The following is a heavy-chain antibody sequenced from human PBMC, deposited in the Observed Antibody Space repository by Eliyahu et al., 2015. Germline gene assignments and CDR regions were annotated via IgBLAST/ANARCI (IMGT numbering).Heavy chain of an antibody. J-gene: IGHJ3*02. CDR1: GYTFTNYY. Sequence: QVQLVQSGAEVKKPGASVKISCKASGYTFTNYYMHWVRQAPGEGLEWMGMINPSGGSTAYAQKLQGRVIVTRDTSTSTVYMDLSSLSSEDTAVYYCARGRGTGWPDTFDIWGQGTVVTVSS. V-gene: IGHV1-46*04. CDR2: INPSGGST. CDR3: ARGRGTGWPDTFDI. D-gene: IGHD6-19*01.